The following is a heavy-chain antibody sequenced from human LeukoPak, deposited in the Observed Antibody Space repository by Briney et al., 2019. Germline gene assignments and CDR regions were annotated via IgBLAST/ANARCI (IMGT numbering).Heavy chain of an antibody. D-gene: IGHD3-16*01. Sequence: PGGSLRLSCAASGFTFSAYTMNWVRQAPGKGLEWVSAVSSNSDYIYYADSLRGRSTISRDNAKSLLYLQINSLRADDTAVYYCAREGGRRRASNFDWFDPWGQGTLVTVSS. CDR3: AREGGRRRASNFDWFDP. CDR1: GFTFSAYT. J-gene: IGHJ5*02. V-gene: IGHV3-21*06. CDR2: VSSNSDYI.